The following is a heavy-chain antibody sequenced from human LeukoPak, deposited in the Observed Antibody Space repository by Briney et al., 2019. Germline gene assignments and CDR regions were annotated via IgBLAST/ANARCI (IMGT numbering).Heavy chain of an antibody. CDR1: GFTFTTYW. V-gene: IGHV3-74*01. CDR2: INSDGSIT. Sequence: GGSLRLSCAASGFTFTTYWMHWVRQAPGKGLVWVSHINSDGSITSYADSVKGRFTISRDNAKNTLYLQMNSLRAEDTAVYCCARDAVDTANAVWGQGTTVTVSS. D-gene: IGHD5-18*01. CDR3: ARDAVDTANAV. J-gene: IGHJ6*02.